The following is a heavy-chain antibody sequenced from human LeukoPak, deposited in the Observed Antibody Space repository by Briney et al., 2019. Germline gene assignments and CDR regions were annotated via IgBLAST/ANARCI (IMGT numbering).Heavy chain of an antibody. J-gene: IGHJ5*02. CDR2: ISSSSSTI. D-gene: IGHD6-19*01. CDR3: ARGYIAVAGTNWFDP. V-gene: IGHV3-48*02. Sequence: GGSLRLSCAASGXTXSSYSMNWVRQAXXXXXEXXXYISSSSSTIYYADSVKGRFTISRDNAKNSLYLQMNSLRDEDTAVYYCARGYIAVAGTNWFDPWGQGTLVTVSS. CDR1: GXTXSSYS.